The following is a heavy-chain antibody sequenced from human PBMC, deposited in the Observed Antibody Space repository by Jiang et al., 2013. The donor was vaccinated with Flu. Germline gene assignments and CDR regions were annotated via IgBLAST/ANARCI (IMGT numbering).Heavy chain of an antibody. CDR3: ARPVRYCSSTSCYTAAFDI. Sequence: EVKKPGESLKISCKGSGYSFTSYWIGWVRQMPGKGLEWMGIIYPGDSDTRYSPSFQGQVTISADKSISTAYLQWSSLKASDTAMYYCARPVRYCSSTSCYTAAFDIWGQGTMVTVSS. V-gene: IGHV5-51*01. CDR2: IYPGDSDT. D-gene: IGHD2-2*02. CDR1: GYSFTSYW. J-gene: IGHJ3*02.